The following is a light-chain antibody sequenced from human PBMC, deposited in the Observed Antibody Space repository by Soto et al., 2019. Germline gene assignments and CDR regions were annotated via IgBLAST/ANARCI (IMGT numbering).Light chain of an antibody. CDR2: TAS. Sequence: DIQMTQSPSSLSASVGDRVTITCRASQSINSYLNWYQQKPGKAPKFLIYTASSLQSGVPSRFSGSGSGTDFTLTISSLQPEDFATYYCQQSYSTPPTFGQGTKVEIK. J-gene: IGKJ1*01. CDR3: QQSYSTPPT. V-gene: IGKV1-39*01. CDR1: QSINSY.